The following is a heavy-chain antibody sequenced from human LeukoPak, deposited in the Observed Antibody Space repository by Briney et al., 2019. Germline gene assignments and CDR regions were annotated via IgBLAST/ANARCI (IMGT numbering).Heavy chain of an antibody. CDR3: ARDDGYSNYGYFPH. CDR2: IYTSGST. J-gene: IGHJ1*01. CDR1: GGSISSYY. V-gene: IGHV4-4*07. D-gene: IGHD4-11*01. Sequence: PSETLSLTCTVSGGSISSYYWSWIRQPAGKGLEWIGRIYTSGSTNYNPSLKSRVTMSVDTSKNQFSLKLSSVTAADTAVYYCARDDGYSNYGYFPHWGQGALVTVSS.